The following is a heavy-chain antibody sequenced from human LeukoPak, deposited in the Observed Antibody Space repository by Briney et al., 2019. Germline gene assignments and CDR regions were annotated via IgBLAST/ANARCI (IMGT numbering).Heavy chain of an antibody. CDR3: AKDTPVAGTGGYFDY. V-gene: IGHV3-23*01. J-gene: IGHJ4*02. CDR2: ISGSGGST. D-gene: IGHD6-19*01. Sequence: GGSLRLSCAASGFTFSSYAMSWVRQAPGKGLEWVAAISGSGGSTYYADSVKGRFTISRDNSKNTLYLQMNSLRAEDTAVYYCAKDTPVAGTGGYFDYWGQGTLVTVSS. CDR1: GFTFSSYA.